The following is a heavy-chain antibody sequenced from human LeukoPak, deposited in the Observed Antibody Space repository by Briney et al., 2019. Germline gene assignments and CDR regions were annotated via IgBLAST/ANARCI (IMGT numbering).Heavy chain of an antibody. CDR2: IYTSGST. Sequence: SETLSLTCTVSWVSISIYYWSWIRQPAGKGLEWIGRIYTSGSTNYNPSLKSRVTISVDTSKNQFSLELSSVTAADTAVYYCARASDYWGQGTLVTVSS. V-gene: IGHV4-4*07. CDR1: WVSISIYY. CDR3: ARASDY. J-gene: IGHJ4*02.